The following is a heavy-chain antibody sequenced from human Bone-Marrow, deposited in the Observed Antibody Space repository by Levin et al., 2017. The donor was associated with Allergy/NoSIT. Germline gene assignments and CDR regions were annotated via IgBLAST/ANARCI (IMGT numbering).Heavy chain of an antibody. V-gene: IGHV4-34*01. D-gene: IGHD6-13*01. CDR3: ARVYKLSAAAERGTSGADY. CDR1: GGSFSGYY. J-gene: IGHJ4*02. Sequence: SETLSLTCAVYGGSFSGYYWSWIRQPPGKGLEWIGEINHSGSTNYNPSLKSRVTISVDTSKNQFSLKLSSVTAADTAVYYCARVYKLSAAAERGTSGADYWGQGTLVTVSS. CDR2: INHSGST.